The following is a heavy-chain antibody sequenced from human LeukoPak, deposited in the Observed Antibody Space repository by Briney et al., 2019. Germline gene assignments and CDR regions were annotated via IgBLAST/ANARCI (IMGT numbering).Heavy chain of an antibody. CDR3: AKGPDTKAAAGTVWFDP. Sequence: GGSLSLSPAASGFTFSRDAMSWVPQAPGKGQEWVSAISGTGGSTYYADSVKGRFTISRDNSKNTLYLQMNSLRAEDTAVYYCAKGPDTKAAAGTVWFDPWGQGTLVTVSS. J-gene: IGHJ5*02. V-gene: IGHV3-23*01. CDR1: GFTFSRDA. D-gene: IGHD6-13*01. CDR2: ISGTGGST.